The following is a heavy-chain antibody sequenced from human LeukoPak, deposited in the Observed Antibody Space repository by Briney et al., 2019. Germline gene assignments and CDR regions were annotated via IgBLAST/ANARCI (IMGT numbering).Heavy chain of an antibody. CDR2: IVPIFGTA. V-gene: IGHV1-69*13. D-gene: IGHD4-11*01. J-gene: IGHJ4*02. CDR3: ARAKGRYSNYASYYFDY. CDR1: GGTFSSYA. Sequence: SVKVSCKASGGTFSSYAISWVRQAPGQGLEWMGGIVPIFGTANYAQKFQGRVTITADESTSTAYMELSSLRSEDTAVYYCARAKGRYSNYASYYFDYWGQGTLVTVSS.